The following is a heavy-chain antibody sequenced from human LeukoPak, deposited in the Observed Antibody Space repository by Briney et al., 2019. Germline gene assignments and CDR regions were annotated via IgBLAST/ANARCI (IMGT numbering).Heavy chain of an antibody. Sequence: PGGSLRLSCAASGFTFSSYWMSWVRQAPGKGLEWVANIKPDGSDKYYVDSVKGRFTVSRDNAKTSLYLQMNGLRIEDTAFYYCAKDIENYDSTGHFDYWGQGTLVTVSS. CDR2: IKPDGSDK. CDR1: GFTFSSYW. CDR3: AKDIENYDSTGHFDY. V-gene: IGHV3-7*05. D-gene: IGHD3-22*01. J-gene: IGHJ4*02.